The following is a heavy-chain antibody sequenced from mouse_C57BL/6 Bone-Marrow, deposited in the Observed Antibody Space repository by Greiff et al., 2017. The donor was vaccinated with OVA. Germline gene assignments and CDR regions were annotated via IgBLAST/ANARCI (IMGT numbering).Heavy chain of an antibody. J-gene: IGHJ1*03. V-gene: IGHV1-69*01. D-gene: IGHD1-1*01. CDR3: ARRVVPLYWYFDD. Sequence: QVQLQQPGAELVMPGASVKLSCKASGYTFTSYWMHWVKQRPGQGLEWIGEIDPSDSYTNYNQKFKGKSTLTVDKSSSTAYMQLSSLTSEDAAVYYCARRVVPLYWYFDDWGTGTTVTVSS. CDR1: GYTFTSYW. CDR2: IDPSDSYT.